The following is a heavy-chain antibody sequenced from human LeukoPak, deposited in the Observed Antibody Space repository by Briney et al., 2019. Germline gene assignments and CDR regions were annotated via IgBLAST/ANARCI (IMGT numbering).Heavy chain of an antibody. CDR3: ARDPNSSGWYGGDY. CDR1: GYTFTSYG. D-gene: IGHD6-13*01. Sequence: GASVKVSCKASGYTFTSYGITWVRRAPGQGLEWMGWISAYNGNTNYAQKLQGRVILTTDTSTSTAYMELRSLRSDDTAVYYCARDPNSSGWYGGDYWGQGTLVTVSS. J-gene: IGHJ4*02. V-gene: IGHV1-18*01. CDR2: ISAYNGNT.